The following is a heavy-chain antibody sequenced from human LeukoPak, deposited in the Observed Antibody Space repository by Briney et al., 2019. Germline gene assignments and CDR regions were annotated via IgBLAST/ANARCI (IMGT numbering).Heavy chain of an antibody. Sequence: SETLSLTCTVSGGSISSYYWSWIRQPPGRGLEWIGSIYHSGSTYYNPSLKSRVTISVDTSKNQFSLKLSSVTAADTAVYYCASPAMAFIDQGRYNYYYYMDVWGKGTTVTVSS. CDR2: IYHSGST. CDR3: ASPAMAFIDQGRYNYYYYMDV. V-gene: IGHV4-59*08. J-gene: IGHJ6*03. D-gene: IGHD5-18*01. CDR1: GGSISSYY.